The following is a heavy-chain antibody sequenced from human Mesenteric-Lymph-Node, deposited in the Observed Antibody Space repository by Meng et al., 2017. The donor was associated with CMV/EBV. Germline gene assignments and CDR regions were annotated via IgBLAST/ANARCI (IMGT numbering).Heavy chain of an antibody. CDR3: AREGGAVEPPALEWFDP. D-gene: IGHD2-2*01. J-gene: IGHJ5*02. V-gene: IGHV4-31*03. CDR2: IYYSGST. Sequence: SETLSLTCTVSGGSISSGGYYWSWIRQHPGKGLEWIGYIYYSGSTYYNPSLKSRVTISVDTSKNQFTLKLNSVTAADTAVYYCAREGGAVEPPALEWFDPWGQGTLVTVSS. CDR1: GGSISSGGYY.